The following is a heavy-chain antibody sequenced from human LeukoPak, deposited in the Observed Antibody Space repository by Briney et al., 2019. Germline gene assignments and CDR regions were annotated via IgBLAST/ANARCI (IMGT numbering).Heavy chain of an antibody. CDR3: ARQWLARNYFDY. CDR1: GFTFSSYA. J-gene: IGHJ4*02. CDR2: IKQDGSEK. V-gene: IGHV3-7*01. D-gene: IGHD6-19*01. Sequence: GGSLRLSCAASGFTFSSYAMHWVRQAPGKGLEWVANIKQDGSEKYYVDSVKGRFTISRDNAKNSLYLQMNSLRAEDTAVYYCARQWLARNYFDYWGQGTLVTVSS.